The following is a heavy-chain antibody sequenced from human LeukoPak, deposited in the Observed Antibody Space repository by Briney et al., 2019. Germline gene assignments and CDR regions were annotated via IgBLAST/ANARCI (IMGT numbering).Heavy chain of an antibody. CDR2: IYHSGTT. D-gene: IGHD3-10*01. CDR1: DYSITSDYY. J-gene: IGHJ5*02. Sequence: SETLSLTCAVSDYSITSDYYWGWIRQPPGKGLEWIGSIYHSGTTDYNPSLKSRVTISVDTSKNQFSPKLTSVTAADTAVYYCAREGSTSGTNWFDPWGQGNLVTVSS. CDR3: AREGSTSGTNWFDP. V-gene: IGHV4-38-2*02.